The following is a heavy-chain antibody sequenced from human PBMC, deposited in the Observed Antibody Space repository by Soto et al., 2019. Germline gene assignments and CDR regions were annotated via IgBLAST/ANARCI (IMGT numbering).Heavy chain of an antibody. D-gene: IGHD3-9*01. Sequence: EVPLVESGGGLVQPGGSLRLSCAASGFTFSSYWMHWVRQAPGKGLVWVSRLNTDGSNTNYADSVKGRFTISRDNAKNTLYLQMNSLRAEDTAVYYCVRAGVTGDFDYWDQGTLVTVSS. V-gene: IGHV3-74*01. CDR1: GFTFSSYW. CDR3: VRAGVTGDFDY. J-gene: IGHJ4*02. CDR2: LNTDGSNT.